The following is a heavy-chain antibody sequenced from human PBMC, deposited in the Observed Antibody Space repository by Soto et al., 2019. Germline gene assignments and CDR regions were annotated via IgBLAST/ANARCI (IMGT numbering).Heavy chain of an antibody. CDR2: ISYDGSNK. J-gene: IGHJ4*02. CDR3: ARPPYYYGSGLPDY. CDR1: GFTFSSYG. V-gene: IGHV3-30*03. D-gene: IGHD3-10*01. Sequence: QVQLVESGGGVVQPGRSLRLSCAASGFTFSSYGMHWVRQAPGKGLEWVAVISYDGSNKYYADSVKGRFTISRDNSKNTLYLQMNSLRAEDTAVYYCARPPYYYGSGLPDYWGQGTLFTVSS.